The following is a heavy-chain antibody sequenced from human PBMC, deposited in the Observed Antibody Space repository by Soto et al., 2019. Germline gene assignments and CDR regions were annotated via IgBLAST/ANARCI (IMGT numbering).Heavy chain of an antibody. CDR1: GGSISSSYY. D-gene: IGHD2-15*01. Sequence: SETLSHTCTVSGGSISSSYYWGWIRQPPGKGLEWIGEINHSGSTKYNPSLKSRVTISVDTSKNQFSLKLSSVTAADTAVYYCARRYCSGISCYSALSYWGQGTLVTVSS. CDR2: INHSGST. V-gene: IGHV4-38-2*02. CDR3: ARRYCSGISCYSALSY. J-gene: IGHJ4*02.